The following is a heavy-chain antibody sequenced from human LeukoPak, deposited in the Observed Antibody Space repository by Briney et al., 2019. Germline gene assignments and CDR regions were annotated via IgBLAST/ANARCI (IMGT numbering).Heavy chain of an antibody. D-gene: IGHD4-17*01. CDR2: ISGSGGRT. V-gene: IGHV3-23*01. CDR1: GFTFDDYG. Sequence: PGGSLRLSCAASGFTFDDYGMSWVRQAPGKGLEWVSVISGSGGRTYYADSVKGRFTISRDNSKNTLYLQMNSLRAEDTAVYYCAKHGEAYCDSKTDYWGQGTLVTVSS. CDR3: AKHGEAYCDSKTDY. J-gene: IGHJ4*02.